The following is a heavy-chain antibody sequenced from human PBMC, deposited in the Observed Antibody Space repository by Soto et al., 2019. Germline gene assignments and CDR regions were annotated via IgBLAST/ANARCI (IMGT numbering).Heavy chain of an antibody. Sequence: SLRLSCTASGFTFGDYAMSWFRQAPGKGLEWVGFIRSKAYGGTTEYAASVKGRFTISRDDSKSIAYLQMKSLKTEDTAVYYCTRDGTVVVTATPGSDAFDIWGQGTMVTVSS. J-gene: IGHJ3*02. CDR1: GFTFGDYA. CDR3: TRDGTVVVTATPGSDAFDI. D-gene: IGHD2-21*02. CDR2: IRSKAYGGTT. V-gene: IGHV3-49*03.